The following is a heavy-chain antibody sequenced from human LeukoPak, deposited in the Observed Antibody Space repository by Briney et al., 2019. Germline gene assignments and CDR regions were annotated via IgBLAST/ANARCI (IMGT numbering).Heavy chain of an antibody. V-gene: IGHV3-23*01. J-gene: IGHJ4*02. CDR1: VFTFSSYA. D-gene: IGHD3-22*01. Sequence: GGSLRLSCAASVFTFSSYAMSWVRQAPGMGLEWVSTISAGGNTTYHADSVKGRFTISRDTSKNTLNLQRNSLRAEDTAVYYCARDKGVSGYSIDYWGQGTLVTVSS. CDR3: ARDKGVSGYSIDY. CDR2: ISAGGNTT.